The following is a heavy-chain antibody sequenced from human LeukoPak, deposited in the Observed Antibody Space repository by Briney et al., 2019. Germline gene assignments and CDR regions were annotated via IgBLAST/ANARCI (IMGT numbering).Heavy chain of an antibody. CDR3: ARGKWELPKWPENFFDY. CDR2: ISSSSSTI. Sequence: GGSLRLSCAASGFTFSSYSMNWVRQAPGKGLEWVSYISSSSSTIYYADSVKGRFTISRDNAKNSLYLQMNSLRAEDTAVYYCARGKWELPKWPENFFDYWGQGTLVTVSS. J-gene: IGHJ4*02. CDR1: GFTFSSYS. V-gene: IGHV3-48*01. D-gene: IGHD1-26*01.